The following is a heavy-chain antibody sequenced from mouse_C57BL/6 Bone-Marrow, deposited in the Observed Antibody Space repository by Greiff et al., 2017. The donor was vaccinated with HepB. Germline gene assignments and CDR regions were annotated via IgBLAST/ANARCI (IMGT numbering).Heavy chain of an antibody. CDR1: GYTFTSYW. D-gene: IGHD1-1*01. Sequence: VHLQQPGAELVMPGASVKLSCKASGYTFTSYWMHWVKQRPGQGLEWIGEIDPSDSYTNYNQKFKGKSTLTVDKSSSTAYMQLSSLTSEDSAVYYCARYYYGTYWYFDVWGTGTTVTVSS. CDR2: IDPSDSYT. V-gene: IGHV1-69*01. J-gene: IGHJ1*03. CDR3: ARYYYGTYWYFDV.